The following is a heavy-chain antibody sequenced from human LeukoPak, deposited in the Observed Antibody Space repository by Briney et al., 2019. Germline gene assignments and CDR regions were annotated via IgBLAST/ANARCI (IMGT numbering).Heavy chain of an antibody. D-gene: IGHD3-22*01. J-gene: IGHJ3*02. CDR3: AGGVYYDSSGYYFPDAFDI. Sequence: GGSLRLSCAASGFTFDDYGMSWVRQAPGKGLELVSGINWNGGSTGYADSVKGRFTISRDNAKNSLYLQMNSLRAEDTAVYYCAGGVYYDSSGYYFPDAFDIWGQGTMVTVSS. V-gene: IGHV3-20*04. CDR1: GFTFDDYG. CDR2: INWNGGST.